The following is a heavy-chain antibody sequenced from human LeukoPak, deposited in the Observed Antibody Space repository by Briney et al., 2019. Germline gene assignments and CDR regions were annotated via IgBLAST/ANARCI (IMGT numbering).Heavy chain of an antibody. D-gene: IGHD2-15*01. CDR2: IIPILGIA. J-gene: IGHJ6*02. Sequence: SVKVSCKASGGTFSSYAISWVRQAPGQGLEWMGRIIPILGIANYAQKFQGRVTITADKSTSTAYMELSSLRSEDTAVYYCARVLPSYYYYGMDVWGQGTTVTVSS. V-gene: IGHV1-69*04. CDR1: GGTFSSYA. CDR3: ARVLPSYYYYGMDV.